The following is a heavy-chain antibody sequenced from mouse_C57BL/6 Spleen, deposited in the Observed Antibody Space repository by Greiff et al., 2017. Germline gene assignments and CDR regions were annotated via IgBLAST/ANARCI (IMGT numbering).Heavy chain of an antibody. CDR2: ISDGGSYT. Sequence: EVKVVESGGGLVKPGGSLKLSCAASGFTFSSYAMSWVRQTPEKRLEWVATISDGGSYTYYPDNVKGRFTISRDNAKNNLYLQMSHLKSEDTAMYYCASEETMVTGWYFDGWGTGTTVTVSS. J-gene: IGHJ1*03. CDR1: GFTFSSYA. CDR3: ASEETMVTGWYFDG. V-gene: IGHV5-4*03. D-gene: IGHD2-2*01.